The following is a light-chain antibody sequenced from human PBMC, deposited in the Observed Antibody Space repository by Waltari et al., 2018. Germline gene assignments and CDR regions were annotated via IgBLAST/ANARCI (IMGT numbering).Light chain of an antibody. CDR2: VNRDGSH. CDR1: SGPITTV. Sequence: QLVLPQSPSASASLGASVKLTCTLSSGPITTVIAWHQQQPGKGPRFLMKVNRDGSHRKGDDVPGRFAGSGSGPERYHTISSLQSEDEADYYCETGGHGTWVFGGGTKLTVL. V-gene: IGLV4-69*01. J-gene: IGLJ3*02. CDR3: ETGGHGTWV.